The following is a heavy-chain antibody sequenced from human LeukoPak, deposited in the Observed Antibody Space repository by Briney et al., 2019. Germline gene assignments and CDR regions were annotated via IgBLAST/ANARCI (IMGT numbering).Heavy chain of an antibody. CDR1: GYTFTSYG. CDR2: ISAYNGNT. Sequence: ASVKVSCKASGYTFTSYGISWVRQAPGQGLEWMGWISAYNGNTNYALKLQGRVTMTTDTSTSTAYMELRSLRPDDTAVYYCARSYSSSSETDYWGQGTLVTVSS. V-gene: IGHV1-18*01. J-gene: IGHJ4*02. D-gene: IGHD6-6*01. CDR3: ARSYSSSSETDY.